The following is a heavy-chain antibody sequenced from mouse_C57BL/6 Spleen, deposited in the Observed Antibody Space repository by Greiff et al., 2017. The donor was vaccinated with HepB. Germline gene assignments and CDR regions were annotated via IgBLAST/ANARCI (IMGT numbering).Heavy chain of an antibody. CDR2: ISYDGSN. J-gene: IGHJ1*03. CDR1: GYSITSGYY. CDR3: ARAFTTVVPWYFDV. Sequence: EVHLVESGPGLVKPSQSLSLTCSVTGYSITSGYYWNWIRQFPGNKLEWMGYISYDGSNNYNPSLKNRISITRDTSKNQFFLKLNSVTTEDTATYYCARAFTTVVPWYFDVWGTGTTVTVSS. D-gene: IGHD1-1*01. V-gene: IGHV3-6*01.